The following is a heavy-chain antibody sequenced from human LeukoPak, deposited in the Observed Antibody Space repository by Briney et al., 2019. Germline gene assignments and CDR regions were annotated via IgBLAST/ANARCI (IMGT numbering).Heavy chain of an antibody. Sequence: SETLSLTCTVSGGSISSSSYYWGWIRQPPGKGLEWIGSIYYSGSTYYNPSLKSRVTISVDTSKNQFSLKLSSVTAADTAVYYCARSSRYFDWSPFDYWGQGTLVTVSS. J-gene: IGHJ4*02. V-gene: IGHV4-39*07. CDR2: IYYSGST. CDR3: ARSSRYFDWSPFDY. D-gene: IGHD3-9*01. CDR1: GGSISSSSYY.